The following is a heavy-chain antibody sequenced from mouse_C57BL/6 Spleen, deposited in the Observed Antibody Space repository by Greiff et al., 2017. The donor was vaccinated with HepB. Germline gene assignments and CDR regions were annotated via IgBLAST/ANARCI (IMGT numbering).Heavy chain of an antibody. CDR2: ISYDGSN. CDR3: ARKESTMVMFDY. D-gene: IGHD2-2*01. J-gene: IGHJ2*01. CDR1: GYSITSGYY. Sequence: EVQLQQSGPGLVKPSQSLSLTCSVTGYSITSGYYWNWIRQFPGNKLEWMGYISYDGSNNYNPSLKNRISITRDTSKNQFFLKLNSVTTEDTATYYCARKESTMVMFDYWGQGTTLTVSS. V-gene: IGHV3-6*01.